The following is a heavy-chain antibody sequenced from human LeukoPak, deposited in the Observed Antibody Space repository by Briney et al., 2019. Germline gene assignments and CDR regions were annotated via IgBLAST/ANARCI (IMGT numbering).Heavy chain of an antibody. V-gene: IGHV3-23*01. Sequence: GGSLRLSCAASGFTFSSYAMSWVRQAPGKGLEWVSAISGSGGSTYYADSVKGRFTISRDNSKKTLYLQMNSLRVEDTAVYYCVRDIGAVAGTDDYWGQGTLVTVSS. CDR2: ISGSGGST. D-gene: IGHD6-19*01. CDR1: GFTFSSYA. CDR3: VRDIGAVAGTDDY. J-gene: IGHJ4*02.